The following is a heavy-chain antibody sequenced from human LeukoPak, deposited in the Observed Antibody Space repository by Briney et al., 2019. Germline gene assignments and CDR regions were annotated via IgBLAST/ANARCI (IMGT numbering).Heavy chain of an antibody. CDR2: IFYVGST. J-gene: IGHJ3*02. V-gene: IGHV4-59*11. CDR1: GDSIGSHY. D-gene: IGHD3-22*01. CDR3: ARATYDSSAVDAFDI. Sequence: PSETLSLTCTVSGDSIGSHYWSWIRQPPGKGLEWIGYIFYVGSTNYNPSLKSRVTISVDTSKNQFSLKLNSVTAADTAVYYCARATYDSSAVDAFDIWGQGTMVTVSP.